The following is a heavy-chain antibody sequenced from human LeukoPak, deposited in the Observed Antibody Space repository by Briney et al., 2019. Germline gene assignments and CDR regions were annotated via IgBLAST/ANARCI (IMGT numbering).Heavy chain of an antibody. Sequence: GGSLRLSCAASGFTFSSYSMNWVRQAPGKGLEWVSSISSSSSYIYYADSVKGRFTISRDNAKNSLYLQMNSLRAEDTAVYYCVREGGSDWYSGWFDPWGQGTLVTVSS. CDR3: VREGGSDWYSGWFDP. D-gene: IGHD6-19*01. CDR2: ISSSSSYI. CDR1: GFTFSSYS. V-gene: IGHV3-21*01. J-gene: IGHJ5*02.